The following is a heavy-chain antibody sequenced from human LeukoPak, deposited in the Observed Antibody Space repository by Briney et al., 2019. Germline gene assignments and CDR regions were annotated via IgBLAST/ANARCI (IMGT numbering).Heavy chain of an antibody. CDR2: ISAYNGNT. V-gene: IGHV1-18*01. J-gene: IGHJ4*02. CDR1: GYTFTTYG. CDR3: ARRVTGTTFGLDY. D-gene: IGHD1-20*01. Sequence: GASVKVSCKASGYTFTTYGITWVRQAPGQGLEWMGWISAYNGNTNYAHKLQGRVTMTTDTSTSTAYMELRSLRSDDTAVYYCARRVTGTTFGLDYWGQGTLVTVSS.